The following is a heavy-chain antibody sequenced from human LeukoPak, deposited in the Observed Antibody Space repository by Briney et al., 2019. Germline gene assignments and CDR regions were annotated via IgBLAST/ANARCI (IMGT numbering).Heavy chain of an antibody. CDR1: GFSFTNYW. CDR2: INQDGSER. CDR3: ARDKITRASTNDY. Sequence: GGSLRLSCAASGFSFTNYWMSWVRQAPGMGLEWVAIINQDGSERYYVDSVKGRFTVSRDSAKNSLYLQMNSLRVEDTAVYYCARDKITRASTNDYWGQGTLVTVSS. V-gene: IGHV3-7*01. D-gene: IGHD1-14*01. J-gene: IGHJ4*02.